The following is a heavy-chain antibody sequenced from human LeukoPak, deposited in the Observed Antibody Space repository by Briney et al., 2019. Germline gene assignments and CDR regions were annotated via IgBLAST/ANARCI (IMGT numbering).Heavy chain of an antibody. J-gene: IGHJ4*02. D-gene: IGHD6-19*01. CDR3: ASSIAVAGTPFDY. CDR1: GGSISSSSSY. CDR2: IYYSGST. Sequence: SETLSLTCIVSGGSISSSSSYWGWIRQPPGKGLEWIGSIYYSGSTYYNPSLKSRVTISVDTSKNQFSLKLSSVTAADTAVYYCASSIAVAGTPFDYWGQGTLVTVSS. V-gene: IGHV4-39*01.